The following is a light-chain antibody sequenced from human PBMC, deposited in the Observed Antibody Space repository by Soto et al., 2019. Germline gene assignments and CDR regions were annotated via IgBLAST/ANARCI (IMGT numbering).Light chain of an antibody. V-gene: IGKV3-20*01. CDR2: GAS. CDR3: QQYGGSPRT. J-gene: IGKJ1*01. CDR1: QSVGTS. Sequence: EIVLTQSPVTLSLSPGERGTLSCRASQSVGTSLAWYQQKPGQAPRLLIYGASNRATGIPDRFSGSGSGTDFTLTISKLEPEDFAVYHCQQYGGSPRTFGQGTK.